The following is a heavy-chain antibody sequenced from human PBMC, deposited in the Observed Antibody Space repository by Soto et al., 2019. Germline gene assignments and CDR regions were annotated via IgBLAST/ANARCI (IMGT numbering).Heavy chain of an antibody. CDR2: IYYSGNS. J-gene: IGHJ3*02. CDR1: GGSVSSGVYY. D-gene: IGHD4-17*01. V-gene: IGHV4-31*03. CDR3: ARELRDYKAFDI. Sequence: QVQLQESGPGLVKPSQTLSLTCTVSGGSVSSGVYYWGWIRQQPGQGLEWIGYIYYSGNSYYNLSLKSRATISIDTSKNQFSLNLSSMTAADTAVYYCARELRDYKAFDIWGQGTMVTVSS.